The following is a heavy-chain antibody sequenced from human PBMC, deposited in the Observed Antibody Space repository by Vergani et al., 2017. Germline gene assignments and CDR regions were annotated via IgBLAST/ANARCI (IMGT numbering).Heavy chain of an antibody. V-gene: IGHV3-9*01. D-gene: IGHD5/OR15-5a*01. CDR1: GITFWKFG. J-gene: IGHJ3*01. CDR2: ISWNSGAV. Sequence: EVDLVESGGGLAQPGGSLRLSCEASGITFWKFGMHWVRQGPGKGLEWVSGISWNSGAVDYADSVRGRFTISRDNAKNSLFLEMNSLRFEDTAVYFCTKGSVYYHDSARHGYGPYTGFDLWGQGTLVTVSS. CDR3: TKGSVYYHDSARHGYGPYTGFDL.